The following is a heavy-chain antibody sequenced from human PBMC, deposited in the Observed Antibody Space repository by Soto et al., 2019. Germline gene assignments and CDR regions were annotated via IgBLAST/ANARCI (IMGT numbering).Heavy chain of an antibody. D-gene: IGHD3-3*02. J-gene: IGHJ6*02. CDR3: AREGYRSITDYYGMDV. CDR2: IYYSGST. V-gene: IGHV4-31*03. Sequence: QVQLQESGPGLVKPSQTLSLTCTVSGGSISSGGYYWSWIRQHPGKGLEWIGYIYYSGSTYYNPSLKSRVTISVDTSKNKFSLKLSSVTAADTAVYYCAREGYRSITDYYGMDVWGQGTTVTVSS. CDR1: GGSISSGGYY.